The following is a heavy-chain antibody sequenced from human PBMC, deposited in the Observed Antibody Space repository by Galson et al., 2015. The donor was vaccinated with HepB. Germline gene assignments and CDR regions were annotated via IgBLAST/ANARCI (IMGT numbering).Heavy chain of an antibody. Sequence: SLRLSCAASGFTFSSYAMHWVRQAPGKGLEWVAVISYDGSNKYYADSVKGRFTISRDNSKNTLYLQMNSLRAEDTAVYYCARGDSPPTYDAFDIWGQGTMVTVSS. CDR1: GFTFSSYA. D-gene: IGHD3-22*01. V-gene: IGHV3-30-3*01. CDR3: ARGDSPPTYDAFDI. J-gene: IGHJ3*02. CDR2: ISYDGSNK.